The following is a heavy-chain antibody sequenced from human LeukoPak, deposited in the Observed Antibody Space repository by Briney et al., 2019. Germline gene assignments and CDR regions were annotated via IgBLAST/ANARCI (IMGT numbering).Heavy chain of an antibody. CDR2: ISGSGGST. Sequence: GGSLRLSCAASGFTFSSYAMSWVRQAPGKGLEWVSAISGSGGSTYYADSVKGRFTISRDNSKNTLYLQMNSLRAEDTAVYYCARDYYDSSGYYYLDYWGQGTLVTVSS. CDR3: ARDYYDSSGYYYLDY. V-gene: IGHV3-23*01. J-gene: IGHJ4*02. D-gene: IGHD3-22*01. CDR1: GFTFSSYA.